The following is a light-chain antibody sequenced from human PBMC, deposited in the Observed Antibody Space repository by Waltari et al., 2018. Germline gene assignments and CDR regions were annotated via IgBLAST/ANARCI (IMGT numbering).Light chain of an antibody. CDR1: QTISIY. V-gene: IGKV1-39*01. Sequence: DLQMTQSPSSLSASVGDRVTITCRASQTISIYLNWYQQNPVKAPNLLIYSASSLQSGVPSRLSGSGSVRDFTLIITSLQPEDFATYYCQESYSFSRTFGQGTKVEIK. CDR2: SAS. J-gene: IGKJ1*01. CDR3: QESYSFSRT.